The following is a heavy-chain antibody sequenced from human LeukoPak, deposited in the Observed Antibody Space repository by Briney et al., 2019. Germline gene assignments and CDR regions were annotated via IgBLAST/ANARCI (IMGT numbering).Heavy chain of an antibody. CDR1: EFTFSSYS. V-gene: IGHV3-48*01. Sequence: GGSLRLSCAASEFTFSSYSMNWVRQAPGKGLEWVSYISSSSSTIYYAGSVKGRFTISRDNAKNSLYLQMNSLRAEDTAVYYCARGSYDSSGYYLGAGARADCWGQGTLVTVSS. CDR2: ISSSSSTI. CDR3: ARGSYDSSGYYLGAGARADC. J-gene: IGHJ4*02. D-gene: IGHD3-22*01.